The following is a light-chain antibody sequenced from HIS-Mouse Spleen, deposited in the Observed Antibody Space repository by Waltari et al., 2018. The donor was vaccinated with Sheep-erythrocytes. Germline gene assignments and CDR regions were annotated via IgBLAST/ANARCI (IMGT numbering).Light chain of an antibody. CDR1: SCSFGSYNL. V-gene: IGLV2-23*01. CDR2: EGS. CDR3: CSYAGSSTLV. J-gene: IGLJ2*01. Sequence: QSALTQPASVSGSPGQSITISCTGTSCSFGSYNLVSWYQQPPGKAPKLMIYEGSKRPSGVSNRFSGSKSGNTASLTISGLQAEDEADYYCCSYAGSSTLVFGGGTKLTVL.